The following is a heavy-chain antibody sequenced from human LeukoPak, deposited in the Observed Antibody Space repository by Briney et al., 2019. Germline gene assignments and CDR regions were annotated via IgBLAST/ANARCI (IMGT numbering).Heavy chain of an antibody. J-gene: IGHJ4*02. CDR1: GYTFSNYG. D-gene: IGHD2-2*01. CDR2: ISAYNNNT. Sequence: ASVKVSCKTSGYTFSNYGVSWVRQAPGQGLEWMGSISAYNNNTNYAQKFQGRLTMTTDTSTSTAYMELRSLRSDDTAVYYCARGARISSSWYSSVWGQGTLITVS. V-gene: IGHV1-18*01. CDR3: ARGARISSSWYSSV.